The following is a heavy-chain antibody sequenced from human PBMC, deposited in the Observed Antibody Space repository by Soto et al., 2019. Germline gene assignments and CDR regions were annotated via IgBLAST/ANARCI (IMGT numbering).Heavy chain of an antibody. D-gene: IGHD2-2*02. J-gene: IGHJ4*02. Sequence: QVQLQESGPGLVQPSQTLSLTCSVSGASISSVGYYWTWIRQHPGEGLEWIGYIYHSWSTYYNPSLKSRLTISVDTSKNQFSLRQSSVTAADTAVYYWGSFSDRITPATIVDWGQGTLVTVSS. CDR3: GSFSDRITPATIVD. CDR1: GASISSVGYY. CDR2: IYHSWST. V-gene: IGHV4-31*03.